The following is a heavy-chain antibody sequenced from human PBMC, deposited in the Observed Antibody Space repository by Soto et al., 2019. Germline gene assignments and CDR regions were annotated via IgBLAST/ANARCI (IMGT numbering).Heavy chain of an antibody. Sequence: GGSLRLSCSASGFTFSSYAMSWVRQAPGKGLEWVSAISGSGGSTYYADSVKGRFTISRDNSKNTLYLQMNSLRAEDTAVYYCEILLNLYSSSSNVDYWGQGTLVTGSS. J-gene: IGHJ4*02. CDR3: EILLNLYSSSSNVDY. V-gene: IGHV3-23*01. CDR1: GFTFSSYA. D-gene: IGHD6-6*01. CDR2: ISGSGGST.